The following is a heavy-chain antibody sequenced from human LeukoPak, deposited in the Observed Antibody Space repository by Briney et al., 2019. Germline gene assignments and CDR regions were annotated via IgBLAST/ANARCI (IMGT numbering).Heavy chain of an antibody. Sequence: PSETLSLTCTVSGGSISSYYWSWIRQPPGKGLEWIGYIYYSGSTNYNPSLKSRVTISVDTSKNQFSLKLSSVTAADTAVYYCATYSGSYGAFDPWGQGTLVTVSS. V-gene: IGHV4-59*01. CDR1: GGSISSYY. D-gene: IGHD1-26*01. J-gene: IGHJ5*02. CDR3: ATYSGSYGAFDP. CDR2: IYYSGST.